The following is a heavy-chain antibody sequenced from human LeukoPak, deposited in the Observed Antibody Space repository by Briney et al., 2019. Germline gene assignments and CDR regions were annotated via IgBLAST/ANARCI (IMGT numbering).Heavy chain of an antibody. D-gene: IGHD3-16*02. V-gene: IGHV1-18*01. Sequence: ASVKVSCKASGYTFTSYGISWVRQAPGQGLEWMGWISAYNVNTNYAQKLQGRVTVTTDTSTSTAYMELRSLRSDDTAVYYCARDEGYDYVWGSYRYLYWGQGTLVTVSS. CDR1: GYTFTSYG. CDR3: ARDEGYDYVWGSYRYLY. J-gene: IGHJ4*02. CDR2: ISAYNVNT.